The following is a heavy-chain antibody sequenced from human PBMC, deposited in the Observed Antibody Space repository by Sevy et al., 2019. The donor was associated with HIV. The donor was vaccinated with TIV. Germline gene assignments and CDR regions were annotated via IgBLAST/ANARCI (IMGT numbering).Heavy chain of an antibody. V-gene: IGHV3-15*01. CDR2: IKNKIDGGTT. CDR1: GINFNYAW. J-gene: IGHJ4*02. Sequence: PGGSLRLSCAASGINFNYAWMSWVRQAPGKGLEWVGRIKNKIDGGTTDYAATVKGRFTMSRDVSKNTLYLQMNSLKIEDTAVDFCTTDPALNKFYWGQGTLVTVSS. CDR3: TTDPALNKFY.